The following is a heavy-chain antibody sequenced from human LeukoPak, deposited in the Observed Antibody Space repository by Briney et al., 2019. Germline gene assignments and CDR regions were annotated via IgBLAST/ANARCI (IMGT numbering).Heavy chain of an antibody. J-gene: IGHJ3*02. D-gene: IGHD2-15*01. CDR1: GFTVSSNY. CDR2: IYSGGST. CDR3: ARLGYCSGGSCYSQAFDI. V-gene: IGHV3-53*01. Sequence: GGSLRLSCAASGFTVSSNYMSWVRQAPGKGLEWVSVIYSGGSTYYADSVEGRFTISRDNSKNTLYLQMNSLRAEDTAVYYCARLGYCSGGSCYSQAFDIWGQGTMVTVSS.